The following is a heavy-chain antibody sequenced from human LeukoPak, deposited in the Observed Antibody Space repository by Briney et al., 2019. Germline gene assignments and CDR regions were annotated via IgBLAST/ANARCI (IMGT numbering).Heavy chain of an antibody. D-gene: IGHD6-19*01. V-gene: IGHV3-48*03. CDR3: ARSVQWLPY. CDR1: GFTLSSYE. J-gene: IGHJ4*02. Sequence: PGGSLRLSCVASGFTLSSYEMNWLRQSPGKGLEWVSYISGSGTTMYYADSVKGRFTISRDNAKNSLYLQMNSLRAEDTAIYYCARSVQWLPYWGQGTLVTVSS. CDR2: ISGSGTTM.